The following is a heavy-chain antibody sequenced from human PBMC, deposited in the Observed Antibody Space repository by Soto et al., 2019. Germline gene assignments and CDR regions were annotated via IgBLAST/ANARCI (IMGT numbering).Heavy chain of an antibody. V-gene: IGHV1-69*13. J-gene: IGHJ6*02. CDR3: ARGSSPTVKDEKRYYYYGMDV. CDR1: GGTFSSYA. Sequence: SVKVSCKASGGTFSSYAISWVRQAPGQRLEWMGGIIPIFGTANYAQKFQGRVTITADESTSTAYMELSSLRSEDTAVYYCARGSSPTVKDEKRYYYYGMDVWGQGTTVTVSS. CDR2: IIPIFGTA. D-gene: IGHD4-4*01.